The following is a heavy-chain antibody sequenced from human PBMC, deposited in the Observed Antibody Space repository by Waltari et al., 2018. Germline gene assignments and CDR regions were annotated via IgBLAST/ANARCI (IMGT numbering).Heavy chain of an antibody. CDR2: ISAGNGNT. V-gene: IGHV1-3*01. D-gene: IGHD1-26*01. CDR1: GYTFTSYA. Sequence: QVQLVQSGAEVKKPGASVKVSCKASGYTFTSYAMHWVRQAPGQRLEWMGWISAGNGNTKYSQKFQGRVTITRDTSASTAYMELSSLRSEDTAVYYCATSIVGATTGSYFDYWGQGTLVTVSS. CDR3: ATSIVGATTGSYFDY. J-gene: IGHJ4*02.